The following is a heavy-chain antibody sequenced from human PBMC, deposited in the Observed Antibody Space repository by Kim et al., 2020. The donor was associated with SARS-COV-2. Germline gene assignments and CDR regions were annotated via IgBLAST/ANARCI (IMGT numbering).Heavy chain of an antibody. V-gene: IGHV3-15*01. CDR2: IKSKTDGGTT. Sequence: GGSLRLSCAASGFTFSNAWMSWVRQAPGKGLEWVGRIKSKTDGGTTDYAAPVKGRFTISRDDSKNTLYLQMNSLKTEDTAVYYCTTRPAGRVGATWWVRYYFDYWGQGTLVTVSS. CDR3: TTRPAGRVGATWWVRYYFDY. J-gene: IGHJ4*02. D-gene: IGHD1-26*01. CDR1: GFTFSNAW.